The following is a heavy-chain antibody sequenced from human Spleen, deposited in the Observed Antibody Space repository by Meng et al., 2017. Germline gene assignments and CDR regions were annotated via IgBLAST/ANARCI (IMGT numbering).Heavy chain of an antibody. CDR3: SRVTPRPRRVDVTGTLDS. J-gene: IGHJ4*02. CDR2: LNPNSGGT. CDR1: GYRFTASY. D-gene: IGHD2-21*02. V-gene: IGHV1-2*02. Sequence: ASVKVSCKASGYRFTASYIHWVRQAPGQGLEWMGWLNPNSGGTYSAQKFQGRVTLTRDTSISTAYMELNGLTSDDTAVYYCSRVTPRPRRVDVTGTLDSWGQGTQVTVSS.